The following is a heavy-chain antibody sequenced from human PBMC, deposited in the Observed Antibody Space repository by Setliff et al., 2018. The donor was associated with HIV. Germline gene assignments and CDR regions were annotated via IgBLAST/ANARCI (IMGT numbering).Heavy chain of an antibody. CDR1: GDSVSSRSYY. J-gene: IGHJ4*02. D-gene: IGHD3-22*01. CDR3: ARGLNYYDSSGYYPVFDY. CDR2: INHSEST. V-gene: IGHV4-39*07. Sequence: PSETLSLTCTVSGDSVSSRSYYWSWVRQPPGKGLEWIGEINHSESTNYNPSLKSRVTISVDTSKNQFSLKLSSVTAADTAVYYCARGLNYYDSSGYYPVFDYWGQGTLVTVSS.